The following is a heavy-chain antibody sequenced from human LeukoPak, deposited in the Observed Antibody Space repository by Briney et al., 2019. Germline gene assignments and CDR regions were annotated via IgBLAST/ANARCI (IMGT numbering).Heavy chain of an antibody. D-gene: IGHD2-8*01. Sequence: GGSLRLSCAASGFTFSSYWMSWVRLASGKGLEWVANIKEDGSERNYVDSVKGRFTISRDNSKNTLYLQMNSLRAEDTAVYYCARGMVSYYYGMDVWGQGTTVTVSS. CDR3: ARGMVSYYYGMDV. V-gene: IGHV3-7*01. J-gene: IGHJ6*02. CDR2: IKEDGSER. CDR1: GFTFSSYW.